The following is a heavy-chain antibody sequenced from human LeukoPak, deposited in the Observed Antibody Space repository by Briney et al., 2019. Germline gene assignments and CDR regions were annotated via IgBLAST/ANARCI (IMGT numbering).Heavy chain of an antibody. V-gene: IGHV4-59*08. Sequence: KTSETLSLTCTVSGGSISSYYWSWLRQPPGKGLEWIGYIYYSGSTNYNPSLKSRVTISVDTSKNQFSLKLSSVTAADTAVYYCARHMVRYAYYYGMDVWGQGTTVAVSS. CDR3: ARHMVRYAYYYGMDV. J-gene: IGHJ6*02. CDR1: GGSISSYY. CDR2: IYYSGST. D-gene: IGHD5-18*01.